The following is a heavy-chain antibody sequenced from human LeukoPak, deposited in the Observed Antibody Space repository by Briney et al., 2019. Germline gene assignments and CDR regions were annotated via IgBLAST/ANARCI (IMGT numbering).Heavy chain of an antibody. Sequence: GSLRLSCAASGITFSTYAMNWVRQAPGKGLEWVSVISGSADTTYYADSVKGRFTISRDNSKNTLYLQMNNLRAEDTAVYYCARGGGYYAIDYWGQGTLVTVSS. CDR1: GITFSTYA. V-gene: IGHV3-23*01. CDR3: ARGGGYYAIDY. D-gene: IGHD1-26*01. J-gene: IGHJ4*02. CDR2: ISGSADTT.